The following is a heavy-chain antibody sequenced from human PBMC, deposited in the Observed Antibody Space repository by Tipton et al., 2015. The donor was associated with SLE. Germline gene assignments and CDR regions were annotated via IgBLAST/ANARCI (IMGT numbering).Heavy chain of an antibody. V-gene: IGHV3-23*01. Sequence: SLRLSCAASGFTFNTYAMSWVRQAPGKGLEWVSAISGSGAGTYYADSVKGRFTISRDNSQNTLYLKMSSLRAEDTAVYYCAKDAPGIAGASDYWGQGTLVTVSS. CDR1: GFTFNTYA. D-gene: IGHD6-13*01. J-gene: IGHJ4*02. CDR2: ISGSGAGT. CDR3: AKDAPGIAGASDY.